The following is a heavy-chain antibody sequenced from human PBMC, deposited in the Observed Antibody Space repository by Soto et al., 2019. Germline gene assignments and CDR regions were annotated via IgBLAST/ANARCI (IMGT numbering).Heavy chain of an antibody. D-gene: IGHD4-4*01. J-gene: IGHJ5*02. CDR1: GASFPKYP. V-gene: IGHV3-30-3*01. CDR3: VRGGYSSSWARRDP. CDR2: ISHDGVTK. Sequence: VQLVESGGGVFRPGESLRLSCAASGASFPKYPMHWVRQTPDKGLEWVAVISHDGVTKNSADSVKGRFSISRDNSRNTLYLEMNSLRTEDTAMYYCVRGGYSSSWARRDPWCQGTLVTVSS.